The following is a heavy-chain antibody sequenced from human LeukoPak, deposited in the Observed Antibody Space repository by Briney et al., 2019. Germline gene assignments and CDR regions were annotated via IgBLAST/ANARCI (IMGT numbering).Heavy chain of an antibody. CDR2: ISSSGSTI. V-gene: IGHV3-48*03. CDR3: ARAGTLRYFDWLPD. CDR1: GFTFSSYE. Sequence: GGSLRLSCAASGFTFSSYEMNWVRQAPGKGLEWVSYISSSGSTIYYADSVKGRFTISRDNAKNSLYLQMNSLRAEDTAVYYCARAGTLRYFDWLPDWGQGTLATVSS. J-gene: IGHJ4*02. D-gene: IGHD3-9*01.